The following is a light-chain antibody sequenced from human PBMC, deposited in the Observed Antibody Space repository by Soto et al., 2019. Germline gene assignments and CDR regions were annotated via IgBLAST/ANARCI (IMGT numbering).Light chain of an antibody. CDR2: DAS. Sequence: EIVLTQSPATLSLSPGERATLSCRASQSVSSYLAWYQQKPGQAPRLLIYDASNRGTGIPARFSGSGSGTDFTLTIISLEPEDFAVYYCQQRTDWPLTFGGGTKVEI. CDR3: QQRTDWPLT. V-gene: IGKV3-11*01. J-gene: IGKJ4*01. CDR1: QSVSSY.